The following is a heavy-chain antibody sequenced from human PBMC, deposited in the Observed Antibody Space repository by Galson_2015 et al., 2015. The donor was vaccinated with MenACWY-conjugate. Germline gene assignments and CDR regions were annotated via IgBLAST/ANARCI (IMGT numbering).Heavy chain of an antibody. CDR2: ISTSSTNI. V-gene: IGHV3-21*01. D-gene: IGHD2-2*01. Sequence: SLRLSCATSGFTFNNYDMNWVRRAPGKGLEWVSSISTSSTNIYYADSVKGRFTISRDNAKNSVYLQMNSLRAEDTAVYFCARVVPSAMIHGFDYWGQGTLVTVSS. J-gene: IGHJ4*02. CDR3: ARVVPSAMIHGFDY. CDR1: GFTFNNYD.